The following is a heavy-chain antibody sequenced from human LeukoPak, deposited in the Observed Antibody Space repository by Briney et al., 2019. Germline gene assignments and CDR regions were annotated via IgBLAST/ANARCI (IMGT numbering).Heavy chain of an antibody. Sequence: PSETLSLTCTVSGGSISSSSYYWGWIRQPPGKGLEWIGRIYSSGSTTYNPSLKSRVTMSVDTSKNQFSLKVTSVTAVDTAVYYCARAVSSDRWVGESGFDYWGQGTLVTVSS. V-gene: IGHV4-39*07. J-gene: IGHJ4*02. CDR1: GGSISSSSYY. D-gene: IGHD3-10*01. CDR3: ARAVSSDRWVGESGFDY. CDR2: IYSSGST.